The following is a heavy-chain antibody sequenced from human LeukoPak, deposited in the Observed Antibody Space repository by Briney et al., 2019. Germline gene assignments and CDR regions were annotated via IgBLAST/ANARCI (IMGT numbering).Heavy chain of an antibody. CDR2: INPNSGGT. J-gene: IGHJ4*02. CDR1: GYTFTGYY. V-gene: IGHV1-2*02. CDR3: ARGSIVGATFDYFDY. Sequence: ASVKVSCKASGYTFTGYYMHWVRQALGQGLEWMGWINPNSGGTNYAQKFQGRVTMTRDTSISTAYMELSRLRSDDTAVYYCARGSIVGATFDYFDYWGQGTLVTVSS. D-gene: IGHD1-26*01.